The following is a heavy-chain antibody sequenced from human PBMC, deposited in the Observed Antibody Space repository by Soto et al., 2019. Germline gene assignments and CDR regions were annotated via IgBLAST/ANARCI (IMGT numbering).Heavy chain of an antibody. J-gene: IGHJ4*02. CDR1: GFTFSSYG. D-gene: IGHD6-19*01. Sequence: GGSLRLSCAASGFTFSSYGMHWVRQAPGKGLEWVAVIWYDGSNKYYADSVKGRFTISRDNSKNTLYLQMNSLRAEDTAVYYCARDRRAVAGTSYFDYWGQGTLVTVSS. V-gene: IGHV3-33*01. CDR2: IWYDGSNK. CDR3: ARDRRAVAGTSYFDY.